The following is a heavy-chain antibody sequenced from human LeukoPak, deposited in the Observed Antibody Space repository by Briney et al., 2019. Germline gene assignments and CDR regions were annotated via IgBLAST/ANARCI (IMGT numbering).Heavy chain of an antibody. D-gene: IGHD3-3*01. CDR1: GGTFSSYA. CDR3: ARGRRITIFGVVTLPPDY. V-gene: IGHV1-69*13. CDR2: IIPIFGTA. Sequence: VASVKVSCKASGGTFSSYAISWVRQAPGQGLEWMGGIIPIFGTANYAQKFQGRVTITADESTSTAYMELSSLRSEDTAVYYCARGRRITIFGVVTLPPDYWGQGTLVTVSS. J-gene: IGHJ4*02.